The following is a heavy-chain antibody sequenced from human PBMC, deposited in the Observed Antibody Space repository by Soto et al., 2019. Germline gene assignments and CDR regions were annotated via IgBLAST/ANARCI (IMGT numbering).Heavy chain of an antibody. D-gene: IGHD3-3*01. Sequence: SETLSLTCAVSGDSISSSNWWTWVRQPPGKGLEWIGDIYHTGITNYNPSFQSRLSLSIDRTRNQFSLSLSSMTAADKAVYYCARGGGYDSFDFWGQGIQVTVSS. CDR3: ARGGGYDSFDF. V-gene: IGHV4-4*02. CDR1: GDSISSSNW. J-gene: IGHJ4*02. CDR2: IYHTGIT.